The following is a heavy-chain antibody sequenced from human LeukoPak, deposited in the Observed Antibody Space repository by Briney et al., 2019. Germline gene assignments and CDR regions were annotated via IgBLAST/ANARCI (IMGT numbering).Heavy chain of an antibody. Sequence: GGTLRLSCEASGFSFSIYGMSWVRQAPGKGLEWVSGISGSGGNTYYAEALTGRFTISRDNSKNTLYLQMNSLRAEDTAVYYCAKSFSTYYYDSSGYLGDAFDIWGQGTMVTVSS. V-gene: IGHV3-23*01. D-gene: IGHD3-22*01. J-gene: IGHJ3*02. CDR1: GFSFSIYG. CDR2: ISGSGGNT. CDR3: AKSFSTYYYDSSGYLGDAFDI.